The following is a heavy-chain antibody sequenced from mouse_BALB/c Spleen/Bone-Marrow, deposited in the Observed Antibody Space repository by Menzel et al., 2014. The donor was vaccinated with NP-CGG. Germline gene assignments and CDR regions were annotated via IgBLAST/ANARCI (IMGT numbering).Heavy chain of an antibody. CDR1: GFTFTDYY. J-gene: IGHJ4*01. CDR2: IRNKANGYIT. D-gene: IGHD2-1*01. CDR3: ARSLYPRAMDY. V-gene: IGHV7-3*02. Sequence: EVKLMESGGGLVQPGGSLRLSCAPSGFTFTDYYMSWVRQPPGKALEWLGFIRNKANGYITEYSASVKGRFTISRDNSQSILYLQMNTLRAEDSATYYCARSLYPRAMDYWGQGTSVTVSS.